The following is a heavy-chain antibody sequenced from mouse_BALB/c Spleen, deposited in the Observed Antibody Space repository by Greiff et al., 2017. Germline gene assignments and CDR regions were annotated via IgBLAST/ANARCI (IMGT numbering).Heavy chain of an antibody. CDR3: ARSDGYYVGYYSAMDY. CDR1: GYTFTDYE. J-gene: IGHJ4*01. Sequence: VQLQQSGAELVRPGASVTLSCTASGYTFTDYEMYWVKQTPVHGLEWIGAIDPETGGTNYNEKFKGKATLTADKSSSTAYMQLSSLTSDDSAVYCVARSDGYYVGYYSAMDYWGQGTSVTVSA. CDR2: IDPETGGT. V-gene: IGHV1-15*01. D-gene: IGHD2-3*01.